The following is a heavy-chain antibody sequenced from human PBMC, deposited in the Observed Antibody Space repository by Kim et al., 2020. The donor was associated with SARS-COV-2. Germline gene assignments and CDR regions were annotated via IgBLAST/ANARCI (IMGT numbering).Heavy chain of an antibody. J-gene: IGHJ4*02. Sequence: GGSPRLSCAASGFTFRNYGMHWVRQAPGKGLEWVAVIWYDGSNQYYADSVKGRFTISKDNSKNMLYLQMNSLRAEDTAVYYCATSSGSGWVHNYWGQGT. D-gene: IGHD6-19*01. CDR1: GFTFRNYG. CDR3: ATSSGSGWVHNY. CDR2: IWYDGSNQ. V-gene: IGHV3-33*01.